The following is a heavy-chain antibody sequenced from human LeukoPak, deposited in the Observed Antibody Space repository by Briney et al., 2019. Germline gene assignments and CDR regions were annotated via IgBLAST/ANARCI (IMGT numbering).Heavy chain of an antibody. CDR1: GYTFTSYD. J-gene: IGHJ4*02. CDR3: ARALPHLQWPLYD. V-gene: IGHV1-8*01. Sequence: GASVKVSCKASGYTFTSYDINWVRQATGQGLEWMGWMNPNSGNTGYAQKFQGRVTMTRNTSISTAYMELSSLRSEDTAVYYCARALPHLQWPLYDCGQGTLVTVSS. D-gene: IGHD6-19*01. CDR2: MNPNSGNT.